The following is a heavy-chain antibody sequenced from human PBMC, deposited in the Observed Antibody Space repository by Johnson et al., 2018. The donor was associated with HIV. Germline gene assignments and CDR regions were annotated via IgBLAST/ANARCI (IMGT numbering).Heavy chain of an antibody. CDR1: GFTFSSYA. Sequence: VQLVESGGGVVQPGRSLRLSCAASGFTFSSYAMHWVRQAPGKGLEWVSGISWNSGSIGYADSVKGRFTISRDNAKNSLYLQMNSLRAEETAAYYCARLPYSGDEDAFDIWGQGTMVTVSS. CDR3: ARLPYSGDEDAFDI. V-gene: IGHV3-9*01. J-gene: IGHJ3*02. CDR2: ISWNSGSI. D-gene: IGHD6-13*01.